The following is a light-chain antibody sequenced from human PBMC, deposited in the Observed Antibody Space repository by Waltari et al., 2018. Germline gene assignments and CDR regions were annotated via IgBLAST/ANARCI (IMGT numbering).Light chain of an antibody. CDR1: QSVGRH. J-gene: IGKJ1*01. Sequence: IELTHSPATLSVSPGDRATLSCRASQSVGRHFAWYQQKSGHPPTLLIYDTSATATDVPARFTASGSGTEFTLTVSSLQSEDFADYFCHQYKAWPRTFGRGTKVEV. CDR2: DTS. V-gene: IGKV3-15*01. CDR3: HQYKAWPRT.